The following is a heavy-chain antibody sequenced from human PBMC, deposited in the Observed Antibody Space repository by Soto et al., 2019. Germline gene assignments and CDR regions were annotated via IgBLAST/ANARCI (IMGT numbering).Heavy chain of an antibody. D-gene: IGHD2-15*01. V-gene: IGHV3-7*04. CDR2: IKPDGSEK. J-gene: IGHJ4*02. CDR1: GFTFSSHW. Sequence: EVQLVESGGGLVQPGRSLRLSCAASGFTFSSHWMSWVRQAPGKGLEWVANIKPDGSEKYYVDSVKGRFTISRDNAKNSLFLQMNSLRAEDTAVYYCVRDIGWYYFDYWGQGTLVTVSS. CDR3: VRDIGWYYFDY.